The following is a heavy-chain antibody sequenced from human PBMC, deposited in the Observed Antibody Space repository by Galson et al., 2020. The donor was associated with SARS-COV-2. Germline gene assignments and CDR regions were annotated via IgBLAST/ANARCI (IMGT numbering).Heavy chain of an antibody. D-gene: IGHD4-17*01. CDR2: IYYSGST. Sequence: SETLSLTCTVSGGSISSGDYYWSWIRQPPGKGLEWIGYIYYSGSTYYNPSLKSRVTISVDTSKNQFSLKLSSVTAADTAVYYCARLTTVDYVVFSVYFDYWGQGTLVTVSS. CDR3: ARLTTVDYVVFSVYFDY. CDR1: GGSISSGDYY. V-gene: IGHV4-30-4*01. J-gene: IGHJ4*02.